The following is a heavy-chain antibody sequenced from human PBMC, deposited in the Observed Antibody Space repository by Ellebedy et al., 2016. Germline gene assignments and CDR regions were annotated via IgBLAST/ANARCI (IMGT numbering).Heavy chain of an antibody. CDR2: ISGSGGRT. Sequence: GESLKISCAASGFTFSDHYMDWVRQTPGKGLEWVSGISGSGGRTYHADSVKGRFTISRDNFKNTLYLEMNSLRAEDTAVYYCAKDDGYSLDYWGQGTLITVSS. CDR3: AKDDGYSLDY. D-gene: IGHD5-18*01. V-gene: IGHV3-23*01. J-gene: IGHJ4*02. CDR1: GFTFSDHY.